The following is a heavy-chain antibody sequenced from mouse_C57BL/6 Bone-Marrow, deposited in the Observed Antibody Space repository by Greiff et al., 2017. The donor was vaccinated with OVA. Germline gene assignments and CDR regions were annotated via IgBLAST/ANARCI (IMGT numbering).Heavy chain of an antibody. CDR3: TRGTTVVAYYFDY. CDR1: GFNIKDYY. V-gene: IGHV14-1*01. Sequence: LVESGAELVRPGASVKLSCTASGFNIKDYYMHWVKQRPEQGLEWIGRIDPEDGDTEYAPKFQGKATMTADTSSNTAYLQLSSLTSEDTAVYYCTRGTTVVAYYFDYWGQGTTLTVSS. D-gene: IGHD1-1*01. CDR2: IDPEDGDT. J-gene: IGHJ2*01.